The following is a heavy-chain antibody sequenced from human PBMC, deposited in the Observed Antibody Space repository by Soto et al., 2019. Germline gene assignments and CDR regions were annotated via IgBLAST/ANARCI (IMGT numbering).Heavy chain of an antibody. CDR1: GGTFGSYS. CDR2: IIPLLRTV. J-gene: IGHJ6*02. Sequence: EASVKVSCKASGGTFGSYSITWVRQAPGQRLEWMGEIIPLLRTVNYAQKFQDRVTITGDRSTSTVYMALSSLRSDDTAVYYCARDPVDLFGYMDVWGQGTTVTVSS. CDR3: ARDPVDLFGYMDV. V-gene: IGHV1-69*08. D-gene: IGHD6-25*01.